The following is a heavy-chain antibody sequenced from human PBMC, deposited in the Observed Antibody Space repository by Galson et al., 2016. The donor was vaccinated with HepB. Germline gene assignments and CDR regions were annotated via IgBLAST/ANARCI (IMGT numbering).Heavy chain of an antibody. CDR1: GFAFSNAW. CDR3: TTDWVDATMVDNRSDP. D-gene: IGHD5-18*01. J-gene: IGHJ5*02. Sequence: SLRLSCAASGFAFSNAWMSWVRQPPGKGLEWVGRIKRKADRGTTDYAAPVKGRFTISRDDSKNTLYLQMNSLKIEDTAVYFCTTDWVDATMVDNRSDPWGQGTLVTVSS. CDR2: IKRKADRGTT. V-gene: IGHV3-15*01.